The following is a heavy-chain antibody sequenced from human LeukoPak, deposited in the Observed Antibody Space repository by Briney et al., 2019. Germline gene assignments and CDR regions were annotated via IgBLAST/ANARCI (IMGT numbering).Heavy chain of an antibody. D-gene: IGHD1-26*01. Sequence: SLTLSCATSGFIFSSYGMYWVRQAPGKGLEWVAVIWHDGSAEFYADSVKGRFSISRDDSKNTVYLQMNSLRAEDTALYYCAKIKSRLGATTNDVDYWGQGSPLTVSS. J-gene: IGHJ4*02. CDR3: AKIKSRLGATTNDVDY. CDR1: GFIFSSYG. CDR2: IWHDGSAE. V-gene: IGHV3-33*06.